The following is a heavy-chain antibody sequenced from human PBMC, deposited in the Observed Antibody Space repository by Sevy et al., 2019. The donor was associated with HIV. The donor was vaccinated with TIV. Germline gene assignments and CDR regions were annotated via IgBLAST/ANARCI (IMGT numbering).Heavy chain of an antibody. J-gene: IGHJ4*02. CDR2: ISYDGSSH. CDR3: ARDAGYSTDWYPSDY. D-gene: IGHD6-19*01. Sequence: GGSLRLSCVASEFMFSTYAMHWVRQAPGKGLEWVAVISYDGSSHYYADSVKGRFTISRDNSKNTLFLQMNSLRLEDTAFYYCARDAGYSTDWYPSDYWCQGTLVTVSS. CDR1: EFMFSTYA. V-gene: IGHV3-30-3*01.